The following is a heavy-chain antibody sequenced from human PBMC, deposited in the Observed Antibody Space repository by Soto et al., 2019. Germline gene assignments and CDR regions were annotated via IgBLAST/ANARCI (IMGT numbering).Heavy chain of an antibody. D-gene: IGHD3-3*01. CDR3: ARGTYYDFWSGYTVRYRWFDP. Sequence: SETLSLTCAVYGGSFSGYYWSWIRQPPGKGLEWIGEINHSGSTNYNPSLKSRVTISVDTSKNQFSLKLSSVTAADTAVYYCARGTYYDFWSGYTVRYRWFDPWGQGTLVTVSS. CDR1: GGSFSGYY. CDR2: INHSGST. V-gene: IGHV4-34*01. J-gene: IGHJ5*02.